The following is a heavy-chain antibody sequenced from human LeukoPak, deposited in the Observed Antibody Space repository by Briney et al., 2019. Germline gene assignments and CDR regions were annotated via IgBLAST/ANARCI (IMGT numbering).Heavy chain of an antibody. CDR3: ARGQHRVTYSDDAFDI. V-gene: IGHV3-30*02. CDR1: GFTFSYYG. D-gene: IGHD4-11*01. CDR2: IRYNGGDE. J-gene: IGHJ3*02. Sequence: GGSLRLSCAAYGFTFSYYGMHWVRQAPGKGLEWVAFIRYNGGDEYYADSVKGRVTISRDNSKNTLYLQMNSLRAEDTAVYYCARGQHRVTYSDDAFDIWGQGTMVTVSS.